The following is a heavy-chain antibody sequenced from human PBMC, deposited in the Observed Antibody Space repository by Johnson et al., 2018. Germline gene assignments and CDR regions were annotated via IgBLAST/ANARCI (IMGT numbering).Heavy chain of an antibody. CDR3: ARARSWGIQLYYYYYGMDV. Sequence: QVQLLESGGGVVQXGRSLRLSCAVSGFTFSSYGMHWVRPGKGLEWVAVISYDGSNKYYADSVKGRFTISRDHSKNTLYLQMNSLRAEDTAVYYCARARSWGIQLYYYYYGMDVWGQGTTVTVSS. D-gene: IGHD5-18*01. J-gene: IGHJ6*02. CDR2: ISYDGSNK. CDR1: GFTFSSYG. V-gene: IGHV3-30*03.